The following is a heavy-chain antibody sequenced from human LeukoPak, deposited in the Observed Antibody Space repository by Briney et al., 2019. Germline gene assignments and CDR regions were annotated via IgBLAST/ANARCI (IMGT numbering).Heavy chain of an antibody. V-gene: IGHV1-18*01. CDR2: ISAYNGNT. D-gene: IGHD3-22*01. CDR1: GYTFTSYG. J-gene: IGHJ4*02. CDR3: ARVKGDHSSGYSDDFDY. Sequence: ASVKVSCKASGYTFTSYGISWVRQAPGQGLEWMGWISAYNGNTNYAQKLQGRVTMTTDTSTSTAYMELRSLRSDDTAVYYCARVKGDHSSGYSDDFDYWGQGALVTVSS.